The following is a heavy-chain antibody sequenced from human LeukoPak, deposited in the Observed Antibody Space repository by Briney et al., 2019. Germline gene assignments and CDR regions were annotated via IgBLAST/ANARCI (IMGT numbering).Heavy chain of an antibody. CDR2: IYSGGST. CDR3: ARGRRITIFGVVIGPFDY. Sequence: GGSLRLSCAASGFTFSSYSMNWVRQAPGKGLEWVSVIYSGGSTYYADSVKGRFTISRDNSKNTLYLQMNSLRAEDTAVYYCARGRRITIFGVVIGPFDYWGQGTLVTVSS. D-gene: IGHD3-3*01. V-gene: IGHV3-66*01. CDR1: GFTFSSYS. J-gene: IGHJ4*02.